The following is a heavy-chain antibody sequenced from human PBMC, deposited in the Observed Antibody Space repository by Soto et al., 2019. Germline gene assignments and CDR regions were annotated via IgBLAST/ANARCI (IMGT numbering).Heavy chain of an antibody. CDR1: GDTFTTYD. V-gene: IGHV1-8*01. CDR3: ARGRASGSYYRLDY. D-gene: IGHD3-10*01. J-gene: IGHJ4*02. Sequence: ASVKVSCKASGDTFTTYDINWVRQATGHGLEWMGWINPNSGNIGYAQRFQGRVTMTRDTAIRTAYMEVSSLRSDDTAVYYCARGRASGSYYRLDYWGQGTLGTVSS. CDR2: INPNSGNI.